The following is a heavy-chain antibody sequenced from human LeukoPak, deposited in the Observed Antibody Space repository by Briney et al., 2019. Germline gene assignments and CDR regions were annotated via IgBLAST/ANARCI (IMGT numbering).Heavy chain of an antibody. CDR3: ARDWNGDYAFEN. Sequence: GGSLRLSYEVSGITVSNNYMNWVRQAPGKGLEWVSVIDSGGSTYYADSVKGRFTASRDISRNTVFLQLTGLRAEDTAIYYCARDWNGDYAFENWGQGTLVIVSS. CDR2: IDSGGST. CDR1: GITVSNNY. D-gene: IGHD1-1*01. V-gene: IGHV3-66*01. J-gene: IGHJ4*02.